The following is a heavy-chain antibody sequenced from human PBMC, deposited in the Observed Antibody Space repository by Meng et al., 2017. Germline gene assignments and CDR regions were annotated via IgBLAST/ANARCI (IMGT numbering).Heavy chain of an antibody. J-gene: IGHJ5*02. CDR2: IYHSGST. V-gene: IGHV4-4*02. CDR1: GGSISISNW. D-gene: IGHD3-10*01. Sequence: QGHLQGCGPGRVKPSGTLSLTCAVSGGSISISNWWSWVRQPPGKGLEWIGEIYHSGSTNYNPSLKSRVTISVDKSKNQFSLKLSSVTAADTAVYYCARARLLWFGGAVWFDPWGQGTLVTVSS. CDR3: ARARLLWFGGAVWFDP.